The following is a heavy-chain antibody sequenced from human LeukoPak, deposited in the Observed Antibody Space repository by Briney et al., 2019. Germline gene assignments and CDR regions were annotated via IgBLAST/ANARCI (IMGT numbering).Heavy chain of an antibody. CDR1: GYTFTSYY. D-gene: IGHD3-22*01. CDR3: ARDSVESYYYDSSGYTTVGEYFQH. CDR2: INPSGGST. V-gene: IGHV1-46*01. Sequence: ASVKVSCKASGYTFTSYYMHWVRQAPGQGLEWMGIINPSGGSTSYAQKFQGRVTMTRDTSTSTVYMELSSLRSEDTAVYYCARDSVESYYYDSSGYTTVGEYFQHGGQGTLVTVSS. J-gene: IGHJ1*01.